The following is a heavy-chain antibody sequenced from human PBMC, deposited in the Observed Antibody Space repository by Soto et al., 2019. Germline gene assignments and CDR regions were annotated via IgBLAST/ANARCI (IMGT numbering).Heavy chain of an antibody. Sequence: ASVKVSCKASGGTFSSYAISWVRQAPGQGLEWMGGIIPIFGTANYAQKFQGRVTITADESTSTAYMELSSLRSEDTAVYYCARVPYCSSTSCYAMPYYYYGMDVWGQGNTVTVSS. CDR3: ARVPYCSSTSCYAMPYYYYGMDV. J-gene: IGHJ6*02. V-gene: IGHV1-69*13. CDR2: IIPIFGTA. D-gene: IGHD2-2*01. CDR1: GGTFSSYA.